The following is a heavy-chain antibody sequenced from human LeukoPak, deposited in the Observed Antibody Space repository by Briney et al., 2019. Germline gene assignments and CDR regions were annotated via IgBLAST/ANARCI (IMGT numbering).Heavy chain of an antibody. D-gene: IGHD2-8*01. Sequence: PSETLSLTCTVSGGSISSYYWSWIRQPPGKGLEGIGYIYYSGSTNYNPSLKSRVTISVDTSKNQFSLKLSSVTAADTAIYYCAKEQLPYCTNGLCYYSYDAFDIWGQGTMVTVSS. CDR3: AKEQLPYCTNGLCYYSYDAFDI. V-gene: IGHV4-59*01. CDR1: GGSISSYY. J-gene: IGHJ3*02. CDR2: IYYSGST.